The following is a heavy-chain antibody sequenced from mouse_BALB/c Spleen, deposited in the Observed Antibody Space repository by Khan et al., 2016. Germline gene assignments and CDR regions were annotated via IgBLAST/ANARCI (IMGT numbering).Heavy chain of an antibody. J-gene: IGHJ4*01. Sequence: QVRLQQSGPGLVAPSQSLSITCTVSGFSLTSYGVHWVRQPPGKGLEWLVVIWSDGSTTYNSALKSRLSISKDNSKSQVFLKMNSLQTDDTAMYYCARMDDGGGAMDYWGQGTSVTVSS. CDR1: GFSLTSYG. V-gene: IGHV2-6*02. CDR2: IWSDGST. CDR3: ARMDDGGGAMDY. D-gene: IGHD2-3*01.